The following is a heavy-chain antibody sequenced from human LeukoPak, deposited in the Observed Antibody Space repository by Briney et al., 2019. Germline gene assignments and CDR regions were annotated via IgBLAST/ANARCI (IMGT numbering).Heavy chain of an antibody. Sequence: GGSLRLSCAASGFPFSDYYMSWIRQAPGKGLEWVTYISSSGDTIYYADSVKGRFTISRDNAKNSVHLQMNSLRAEDTAVYYCARVVHYGSGPAVGWGQGTLVTVSS. D-gene: IGHD3-10*01. CDR1: GFPFSDYY. J-gene: IGHJ4*02. CDR2: ISSSGDTI. CDR3: ARVVHYGSGPAVG. V-gene: IGHV3-11*01.